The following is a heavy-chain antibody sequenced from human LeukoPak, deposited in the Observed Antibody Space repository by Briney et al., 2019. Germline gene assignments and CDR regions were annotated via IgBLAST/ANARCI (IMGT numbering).Heavy chain of an antibody. D-gene: IGHD3-10*01. CDR2: INHSGST. V-gene: IGHV4-34*01. J-gene: IGHJ5*02. Sequence: PSETLSLTCTVSGGSISSYYWSWIRQPPGKGLEWIGEINHSGSTNYNPSLKSRVTISVDTSKNQFSLKLSSVTAADTAVYYCARRGWVLWFGAGWFDPWGQGTLVTVSS. CDR1: GGSISSYY. CDR3: ARRGWVLWFGAGWFDP.